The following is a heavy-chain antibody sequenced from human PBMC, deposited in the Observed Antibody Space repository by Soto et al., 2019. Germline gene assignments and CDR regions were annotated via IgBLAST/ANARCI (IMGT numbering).Heavy chain of an antibody. CDR3: AREGGSSSWYPLYYYYGMDV. J-gene: IGHJ6*02. CDR1: GYTFTSYA. D-gene: IGHD6-13*01. CDR2: INAGNGNT. Sequence: ASVKVSCKASGYTFTSYAMHWVRQAPGQRLEWMGWINAGNGNTKYSQKFQGRVTITRDTSASTAYMELSSLRSEDTAVYYCAREGGSSSWYPLYYYYGMDVWGQGTTVTVSS. V-gene: IGHV1-3*01.